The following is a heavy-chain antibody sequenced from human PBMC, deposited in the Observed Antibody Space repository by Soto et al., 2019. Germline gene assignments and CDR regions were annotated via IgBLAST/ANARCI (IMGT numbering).Heavy chain of an antibody. D-gene: IGHD2-8*01. J-gene: IGHJ6*02. V-gene: IGHV4-30-4*01. Sequence: SETLSLTCTVSGGSISSGDYYWSWIRQPPGKGLEWIGYIYYSGSTYYNPSLKSRVTISVDTSKNQFSLKLSSVTAADTAVYYCARDSAIGYCTNGVCPDSYYYYYGMDVWGQGTTVTVSS. CDR1: GGSISSGDYY. CDR2: IYYSGST. CDR3: ARDSAIGYCTNGVCPDSYYYYYGMDV.